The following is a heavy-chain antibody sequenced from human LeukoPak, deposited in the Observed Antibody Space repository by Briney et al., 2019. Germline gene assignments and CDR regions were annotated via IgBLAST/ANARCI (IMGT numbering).Heavy chain of an antibody. Sequence: GGSLRLSCATPGFTFSSYSMNWVRQAPGKGLEWVSSISSSSSYIYYADSVKGRFTISRDNAKNSLYLQMNSLRAEDTAVYYCARAPGSYYDIVTGYHFDYWGQGTLVTVSS. D-gene: IGHD3-9*01. CDR2: ISSSSSYI. J-gene: IGHJ4*02. CDR3: ARAPGSYYDIVTGYHFDY. V-gene: IGHV3-21*01. CDR1: GFTFSSYS.